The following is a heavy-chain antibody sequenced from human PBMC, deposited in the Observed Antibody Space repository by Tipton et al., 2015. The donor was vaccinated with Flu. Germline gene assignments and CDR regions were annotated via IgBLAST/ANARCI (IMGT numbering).Heavy chain of an antibody. V-gene: IGHV3-23*01. CDR3: AKVWEVTGGFDY. D-gene: IGHD3-10*01. Sequence: SLRLSCAASGFTFSNYGMSWVRQAPGKGLQWVSAITGSGAKTYYADTVKGRFTISRDNSNNTLYLQMSRLRVDDTAVYYCAKVWEVTGGFDYRGQGTLVPVSS. CDR2: ITGSGAKT. CDR1: GFTFSNYG. J-gene: IGHJ4*02.